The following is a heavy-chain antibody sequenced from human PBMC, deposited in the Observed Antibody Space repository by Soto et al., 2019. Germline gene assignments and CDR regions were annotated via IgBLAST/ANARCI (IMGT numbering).Heavy chain of an antibody. CDR3: ARITVDTYMIYWFDP. Sequence: SETLSLTCTVSGGSVGSGDYTWSWIRQPPGRGLEWIGYIYDSGSTNYNPSLESRASISLDTSKNQFSLRLTSVTAADTAVYYCARITVDTYMIYWFDPWGQGTLVTVSS. CDR1: GGSVGSGDYT. D-gene: IGHD5-18*01. CDR2: IYDSGST. V-gene: IGHV4-61*08. J-gene: IGHJ5*02.